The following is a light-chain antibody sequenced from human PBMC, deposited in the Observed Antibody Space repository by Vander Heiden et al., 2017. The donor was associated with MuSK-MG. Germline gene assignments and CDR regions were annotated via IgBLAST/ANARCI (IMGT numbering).Light chain of an antibody. CDR1: SSGVGNYNY. J-gene: IGLJ2*01. CDR3: CAYAGSYTLV. Sequence: QSALTQPRSVSGSPRQAVTISCTGSSSGVGNYNYVSWYQQHPGKAPQLIIYDVNKRPAGVPDRFSGSKSGNTASLTSSGRQAEDEAYYYGCAYAGSYTLVLGGGTKRTVL. V-gene: IGLV2-11*01. CDR2: DVN.